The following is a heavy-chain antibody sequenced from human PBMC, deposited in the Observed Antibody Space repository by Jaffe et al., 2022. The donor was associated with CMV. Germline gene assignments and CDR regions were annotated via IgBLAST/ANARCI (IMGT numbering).Heavy chain of an antibody. V-gene: IGHV1-2*02. J-gene: IGHJ4*02. CDR2: INPNSGGT. D-gene: IGHD1-26*01. CDR3: ARAGERRGSPGDY. Sequence: QVQLVQSGPEVKKPGASVKVSCKTSGYTFIDYYMHWVRQVPGQGLEWMGWINPNSGGTKYAQNFQGRVTMTRDTSVSTAYMELSSLTSGDKAVYYCARAGERRGSPGDYWGQGSLVTVSS. CDR1: GYTFIDYY.